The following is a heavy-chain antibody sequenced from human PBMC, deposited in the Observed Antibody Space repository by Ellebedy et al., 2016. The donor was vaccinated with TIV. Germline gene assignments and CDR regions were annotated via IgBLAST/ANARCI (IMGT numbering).Heavy chain of an antibody. Sequence: ASVKISCKASGGTFSNYPISWARQAPGQGLEWMGRIIPIVGIPNYAQKFQGRVTITADKSTDTAYMEVSSLRSEDTAFYYCAADYGDYVLEDWGQGTLVTVSS. V-gene: IGHV1-69*02. J-gene: IGHJ4*02. CDR1: GGTFSNYP. CDR3: AADYGDYVLED. D-gene: IGHD4-17*01. CDR2: IIPIVGIP.